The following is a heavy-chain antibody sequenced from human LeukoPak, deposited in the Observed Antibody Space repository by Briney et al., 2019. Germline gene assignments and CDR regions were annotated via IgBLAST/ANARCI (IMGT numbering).Heavy chain of an antibody. J-gene: IGHJ4*02. CDR3: AKANRYCSGGSCYASYLDY. CDR2: ITGSGGST. V-gene: IGHV3-23*01. Sequence: GSLRLSCAASGLTFSTYAMSWVRQAPGKGLEWVSTITGSGGSTYDADSVKGRFTISRDNSKNTLYLQMNSLRAEDTAVYYCAKANRYCSGGSCYASYLDYWGQGTLVTVSS. CDR1: GLTFSTYA. D-gene: IGHD2-15*01.